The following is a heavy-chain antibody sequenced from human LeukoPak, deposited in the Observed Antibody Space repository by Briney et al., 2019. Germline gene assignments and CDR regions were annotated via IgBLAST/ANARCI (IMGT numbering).Heavy chain of an antibody. V-gene: IGHV4-39*01. D-gene: IGHD2-15*01. CDR1: GGSISSSSYY. Sequence: SETLSLTCTVSGGSISSSSYYWGWIRQPPGKGLEWIGSIYYSRSTYYNPSLKSRVTISVDTCKNQFSLKLSSVTAADTAVYYCARRVDRGRPKNWFDPWGQGTLVTVSS. CDR2: IYYSRST. J-gene: IGHJ5*02. CDR3: ARRVDRGRPKNWFDP.